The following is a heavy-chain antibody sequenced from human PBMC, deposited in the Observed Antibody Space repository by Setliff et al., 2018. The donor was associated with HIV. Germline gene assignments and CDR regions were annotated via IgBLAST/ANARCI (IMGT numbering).Heavy chain of an antibody. D-gene: IGHD3-10*01. V-gene: IGHV3-43*01. Sequence: GGSLRLSCAASGFTFDDYTMHWVRQAPGKGLEWVSLISWDGGSTYYADSVKGRFTISRDNSKNSLYLQMNSLRTEDTALYYRAKDNMRRGYFQHWGQGTLVTVSS. CDR3: AKDNMRRGYFQH. CDR1: GFTFDDYT. J-gene: IGHJ1*01. CDR2: ISWDGGST.